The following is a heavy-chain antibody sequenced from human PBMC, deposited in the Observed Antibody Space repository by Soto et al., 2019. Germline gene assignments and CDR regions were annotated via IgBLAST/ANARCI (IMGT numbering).Heavy chain of an antibody. CDR2: ISAYNGNT. D-gene: IGHD3-16*02. CDR3: ARDQLYDYVWGSYPDFDY. CDR1: GYTFTSYG. Sequence: ASVKVSCKASGYTFTSYGISWVRQAPGQGLEWMGWISAYNGNTNYAQKLQGRVTMTTDTSTSTAYMELRSLRSDDTAVYYLARDQLYDYVWGSYPDFDYWGQGTLVTVSS. J-gene: IGHJ4*02. V-gene: IGHV1-18*04.